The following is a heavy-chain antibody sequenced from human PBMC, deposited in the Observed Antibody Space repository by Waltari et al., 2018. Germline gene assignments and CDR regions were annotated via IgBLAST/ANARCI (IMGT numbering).Heavy chain of an antibody. V-gene: IGHV3-21*01. Sequence: EVQLVESGGGLVKPGGYLRLSCAASGFTFSSYSMNWVRQSPGKGLEWVSSISSSSYIYYADSVKGRFTISRDNAKNSLYLQMNSLRAEDTAVYYCARFSLYDFWSGYYPPYYYGMDVWGQGP. D-gene: IGHD3-3*01. CDR1: GFTFSSYS. CDR3: ARFSLYDFWSGYYPPYYYGMDV. CDR2: ISSSSYI. J-gene: IGHJ6*02.